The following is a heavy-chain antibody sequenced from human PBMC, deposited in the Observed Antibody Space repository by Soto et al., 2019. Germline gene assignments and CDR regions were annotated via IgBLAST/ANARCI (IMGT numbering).Heavy chain of an antibody. V-gene: IGHV1-69*13. CDR1: GGTFSSYA. D-gene: IGHD2-2*01. CDR2: IIPIFGTA. J-gene: IGHJ6*02. Sequence: SVKVSCKASGGTFSSYAISWVRQAPGQGLEWMGGIIPIFGTANYAQKFQGRVTITADESTSTAYMELSSLRSEDTAVYYCARDIVVVPAAAWYYYGMDVWGQGTTVTVSS. CDR3: ARDIVVVPAAAWYYYGMDV.